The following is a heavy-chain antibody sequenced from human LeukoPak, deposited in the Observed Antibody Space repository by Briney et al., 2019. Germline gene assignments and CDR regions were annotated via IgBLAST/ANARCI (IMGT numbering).Heavy chain of an antibody. D-gene: IGHD3-16*01. CDR3: ARVVLYDDTHYLDS. J-gene: IGHJ4*02. CDR1: RFTFNIYS. V-gene: IGHV3-48*01. CDR2: ISSSSNTI. Sequence: GGTLRLSCGASRFTFNIYSMTWVRQAPGKGLEWLSYISSSSNTIYYADSAKGRFTISRDNAKNSLFLQMSSLRAEDTAVYYCARVVLYDDTHYLDSWGQGTLVSVSS.